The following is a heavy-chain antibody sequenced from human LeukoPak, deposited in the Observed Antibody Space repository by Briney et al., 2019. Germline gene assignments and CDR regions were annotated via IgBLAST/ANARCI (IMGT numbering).Heavy chain of an antibody. CDR1: GFTFSSYW. Sequence: PGGSLRLSCAASGFTFSSYWMHWVRQAPGKGLVWVSHINSDGSSASYADSVKGRFTISRDNAKNTLYLQMNSLRAEDTAVYYCARGGRAAAGTYYDYWGQGTLVTVSS. J-gene: IGHJ4*02. D-gene: IGHD6-13*01. CDR2: INSDGSSA. V-gene: IGHV3-74*01. CDR3: ARGGRAAAGTYYDY.